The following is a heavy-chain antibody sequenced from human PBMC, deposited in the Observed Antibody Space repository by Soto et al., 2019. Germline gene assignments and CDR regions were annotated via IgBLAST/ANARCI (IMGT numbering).Heavy chain of an antibody. CDR3: ARDHLPGRVYFFAF. CDR2: ISSSSSYI. J-gene: IGHJ4*02. V-gene: IGHV3-21*01. CDR1: GFTLSRES. Sequence: GGARRLSCGASGFTLSRESTNLGRQAPGKGLEWVSSISSSSSYIYYADSVKGRFTTSRDNAKNSLYLQMNSLRAEDTAVYYCARDHLPGRVYFFAFWGRGTLVPVSS. D-gene: IGHD3-3*01.